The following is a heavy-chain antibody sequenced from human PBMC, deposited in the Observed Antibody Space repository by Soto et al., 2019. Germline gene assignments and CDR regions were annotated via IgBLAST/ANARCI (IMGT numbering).Heavy chain of an antibody. CDR1: GYTLTELS. J-gene: IGHJ4*02. Sequence: ASVKVSCKGSGYTLTELSMHWVRQAPGKGLEWMGGFDPEDGETIYAQKFQGRVTMTEDTSTDTAYMELSSLRSEDTAVYYCATVFLSREGGSGSLVALAYWGQGTLVTVSS. D-gene: IGHD1-26*01. CDR2: FDPEDGET. V-gene: IGHV1-24*01. CDR3: ATVFLSREGGSGSLVALAY.